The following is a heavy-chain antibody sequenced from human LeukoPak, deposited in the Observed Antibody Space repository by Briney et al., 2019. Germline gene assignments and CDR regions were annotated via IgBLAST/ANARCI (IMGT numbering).Heavy chain of an antibody. CDR3: ARRFDGSGSYYPFDY. Sequence: GESLRISCKGSGYSFTSYWISWVRQMPGKGLEWMGRIDPSDSYTNYSPSFQGHVTISADKSISTAYLQWSSLKASDTAMYYCARRFDGSGSYYPFDYWGQGTLVTVSS. CDR2: IDPSDSYT. D-gene: IGHD3-10*01. J-gene: IGHJ4*02. CDR1: GYSFTSYW. V-gene: IGHV5-10-1*01.